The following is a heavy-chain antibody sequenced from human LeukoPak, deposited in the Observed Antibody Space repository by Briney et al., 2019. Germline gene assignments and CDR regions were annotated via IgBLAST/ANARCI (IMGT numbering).Heavy chain of an antibody. J-gene: IGHJ4*02. CDR1: EFTFSRHA. D-gene: IGHD3-3*02. CDR3: AKEDIDHFDFDL. Sequence: GGSLSLSCTASEFTFSRHAMNWFRQAPGKGLEWISSIKGSGVDTYYADSVKGRFTISRDNSKNTLYLQMNSLRAEDTAVYLCAKEDIDHFDFDLWGQGTLVTVSS. V-gene: IGHV3-23*01. CDR2: IKGSGVDT.